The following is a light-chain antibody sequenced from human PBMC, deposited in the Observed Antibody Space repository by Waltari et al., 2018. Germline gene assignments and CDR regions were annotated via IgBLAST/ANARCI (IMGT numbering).Light chain of an antibody. CDR1: QSLLHGNGHTY. CDR2: YVS. J-gene: IGKJ4*01. CDR3: MQAVQVQLI. V-gene: IGKV2-28*01. Sequence: PLSLSVTPGEPASISCRSSQSLLHGNGHTYLDWYLQKPGQSPQLLISYVSNRASGVPDRFSGSGSGTDFTLKISRVEAEDVGIYYCMQAVQVQLILGGG.